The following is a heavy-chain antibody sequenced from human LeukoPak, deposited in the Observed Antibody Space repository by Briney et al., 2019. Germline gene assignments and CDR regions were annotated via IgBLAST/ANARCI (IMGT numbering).Heavy chain of an antibody. CDR1: GFTLSNYA. Sequence: GGSLRLSCAASGFTLSNYAMHWVRQPAGEGLEWVSALGTAGDTFYPGSVKGRFAISRDNAKKSLFLQMNSLRAEDTAVYYCARQNTPHGNFDYWGQGTLVTVSS. CDR2: LGTAGDT. D-gene: IGHD5-24*01. CDR3: ARQNTPHGNFDY. J-gene: IGHJ4*02. V-gene: IGHV3-13*01.